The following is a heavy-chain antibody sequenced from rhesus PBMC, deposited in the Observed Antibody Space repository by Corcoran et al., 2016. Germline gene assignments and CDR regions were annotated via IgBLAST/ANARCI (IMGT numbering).Heavy chain of an antibody. Sequence: QLQLQESGPGLVKPSETLSLTCAVSGASINSHSWTWIRQPPGKGLEWIGRISAGAGNTVHPPSHNTQVTISTDTSKNDFSLKLSSLTAADTALYYCARGYTKGPFDYWGQGVLVTVSS. CDR3: ARGYTKGPFDY. CDR1: GASINSHS. V-gene: IGHV4-173*01. J-gene: IGHJ4*01. CDR2: ISAGAGNT. D-gene: IGHD2-39*02.